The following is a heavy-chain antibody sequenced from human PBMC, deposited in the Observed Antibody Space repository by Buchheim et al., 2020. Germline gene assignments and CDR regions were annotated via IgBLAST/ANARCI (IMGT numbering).Heavy chain of an antibody. CDR3: ARGSYYYDSSGYYYFDY. V-gene: IGHV3-30*04. Sequence: QVQLVESGGGVVQPGRSLRLSCAASGFTFSSYAMHWVRQAPGKGLEWVAVISYDGSNKYYADSVKGRFTISRDNSKQPLYLQMDSLRAEDTAVYYCARGSYYYDSSGYYYFDYWGQGTL. CDR2: ISYDGSNK. CDR1: GFTFSSYA. D-gene: IGHD3-22*01. J-gene: IGHJ4*02.